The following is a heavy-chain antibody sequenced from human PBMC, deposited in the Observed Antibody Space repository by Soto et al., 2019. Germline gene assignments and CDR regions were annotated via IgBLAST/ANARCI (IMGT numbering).Heavy chain of an antibody. Sequence: QVQLVQSGAEVKKPGASVEVSCKASGYTFTTYYIHWVRHAPGQGLECMGVINPCGVSTKYAQKFQDRVTMTSDTSTSTVYMDLSSLRSEDTAVYFCARGGNGDNVGYWYFDLWGRGTLVTVSP. CDR1: GYTFTTYY. V-gene: IGHV1-46*01. CDR2: INPCGVST. J-gene: IGHJ2*01. D-gene: IGHD4-17*01. CDR3: ARGGNGDNVGYWYFDL.